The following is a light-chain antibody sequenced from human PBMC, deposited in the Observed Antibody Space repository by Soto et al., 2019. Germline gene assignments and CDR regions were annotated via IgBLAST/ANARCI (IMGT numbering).Light chain of an antibody. CDR2: EVS. V-gene: IGLV2-14*01. CDR3: TSYTSSSTWV. Sequence: QSALTQPASVSGSPGQSITISCTGTSSDVGGYNYVSWYQQHPGKAPKLMIYEVSNRPSGVSNRFSGSKSGNTASLTISGLQAENAGHYNCTSYTSSSTWVFGGGTKLTVL. CDR1: SSDVGGYNY. J-gene: IGLJ3*02.